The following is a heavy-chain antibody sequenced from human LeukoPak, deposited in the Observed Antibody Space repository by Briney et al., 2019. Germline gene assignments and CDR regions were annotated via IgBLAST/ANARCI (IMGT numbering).Heavy chain of an antibody. D-gene: IGHD3-9*01. V-gene: IGHV3-33*01. CDR2: IWYDGSNK. CDR3: ARGSIRYLYYFDY. CDR1: GFTFSSYG. Sequence: GGSLRLSCAASGFTFSSYGMPWVRQAPGKGLEWVAVIWYDGSNKYYADSVKGRFTISRDNSKNTLYLQMNSLRAEDTAVYYCARGSIRYLYYFDYWGQGTLVTVSS. J-gene: IGHJ4*02.